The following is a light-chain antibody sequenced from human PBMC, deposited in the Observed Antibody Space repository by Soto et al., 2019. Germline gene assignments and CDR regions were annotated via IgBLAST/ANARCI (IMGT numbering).Light chain of an antibody. Sequence: QAVVTQPPSASGTPGQRVTISCSGSSSNIGSNYVYWYQQLPGTAPKLLIHRNNQRPSGVPDRFSGSKSGTSASLAISGLRSEDEADYYCAAWDDSLRGVFGGGTKLTVL. V-gene: IGLV1-47*01. J-gene: IGLJ2*01. CDR3: AAWDDSLRGV. CDR2: RNN. CDR1: SSNIGSNY.